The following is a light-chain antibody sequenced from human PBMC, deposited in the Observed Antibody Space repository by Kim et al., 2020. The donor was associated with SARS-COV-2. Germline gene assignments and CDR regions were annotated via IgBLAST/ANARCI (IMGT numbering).Light chain of an antibody. CDR2: DAS. CDR3: QQYNHWSALS. CDR1: QSVSIN. V-gene: IGKV3-15*01. J-gene: IGKJ4*01. Sequence: SPGERATRSCRASQSVSINLAWYQQKPGQAPRLLIYDASTRATGIPARFSGSGSGTEFTLTISSLQSEDFAFYHCQQYNHWSALSFGGGTKVDIK.